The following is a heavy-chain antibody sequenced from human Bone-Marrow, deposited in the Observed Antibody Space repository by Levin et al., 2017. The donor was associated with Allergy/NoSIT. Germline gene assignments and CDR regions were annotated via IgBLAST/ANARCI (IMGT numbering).Heavy chain of an antibody. J-gene: IGHJ5*02. CDR1: GGSFRGYY. V-gene: IGHV4-34*01. D-gene: IGHD6-13*01. Sequence: PSQTLSLPCAVYGGSFRGYYWSWIRQPPGKGLEWIGEINHSGSTNYNPSLKSRVTISVDTSKNQFSLKLSSVTAADTAVYYCARSQLPSGRQQLVTGWFDPWGQGTLVTVSS. CDR3: ARSQLPSGRQQLVTGWFDP. CDR2: INHSGST.